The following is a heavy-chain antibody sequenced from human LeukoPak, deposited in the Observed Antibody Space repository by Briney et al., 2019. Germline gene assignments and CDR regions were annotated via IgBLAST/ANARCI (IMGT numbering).Heavy chain of an antibody. V-gene: IGHV4-59*11. Sequence: SETLSLTCTVSGGSISNHYWSWIRQPPGKGLEWIGYIYYSGSTNYNPSLKSRVTISVDTSKNQFSLKLSSVTAADTAVYYCARESWGYGDSAFDYWGQGTLVTVSS. CDR3: ARESWGYGDSAFDY. D-gene: IGHD4-17*01. J-gene: IGHJ4*02. CDR2: IYYSGST. CDR1: GGSISNHY.